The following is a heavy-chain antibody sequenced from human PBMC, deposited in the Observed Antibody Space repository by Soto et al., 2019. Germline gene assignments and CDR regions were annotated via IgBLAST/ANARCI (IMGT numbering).Heavy chain of an antibody. Sequence: GASVKVSCKASGYTFTGYYMHWVRQAPGQGLEWMGWINPNSGGTNYAQKFQGWVTMTRDTPISTAYMELSRLRSDDTAVYYCARGPAGDFWSGSNKPSGYGMDVWGQGTTVTVSS. D-gene: IGHD3-3*01. CDR3: ARGPAGDFWSGSNKPSGYGMDV. CDR2: INPNSGGT. CDR1: GYTFTGYY. V-gene: IGHV1-2*04. J-gene: IGHJ6*02.